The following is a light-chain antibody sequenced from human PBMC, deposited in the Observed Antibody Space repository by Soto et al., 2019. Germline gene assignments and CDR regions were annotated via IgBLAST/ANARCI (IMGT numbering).Light chain of an antibody. CDR3: QHYGSALWT. Sequence: LSQSPCTLSLSTGERATLSCRASQSVSSSYLAWYQQKPGQAPRLLIYGASSRATVIPDRFSASGSGTDFTLAISGLEPEDFAVYYCQHYGSALWTFGQGTKVAIK. CDR1: QSVSSSY. CDR2: GAS. J-gene: IGKJ1*01. V-gene: IGKV3-20*01.